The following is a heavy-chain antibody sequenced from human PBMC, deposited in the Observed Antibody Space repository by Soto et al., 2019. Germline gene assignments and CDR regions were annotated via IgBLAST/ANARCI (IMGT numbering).Heavy chain of an antibody. V-gene: IGHV1-24*01. CDR1: GYTLTELS. Sequence: ASVKVSCKVSGYTLTELSMHWVRQAPGKGLEWMRGFDPEDGETIYAQKFQGRVTMTEDTSTDTAYMELSSLRSEDTAVYYCATVTRYYYDSSGYPQIAAFDIWGQGTMVTVSS. J-gene: IGHJ3*02. CDR2: FDPEDGET. CDR3: ATVTRYYYDSSGYPQIAAFDI. D-gene: IGHD3-22*01.